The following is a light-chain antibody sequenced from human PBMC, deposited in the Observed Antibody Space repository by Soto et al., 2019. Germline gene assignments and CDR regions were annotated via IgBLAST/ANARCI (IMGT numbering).Light chain of an antibody. CDR2: GAS. J-gene: IGKJ1*01. CDR1: QSITTS. Sequence: DVRLTQSPSSLSASIGDTVTISCRSSQSITTSVNWYQQKSGRPPALLIYGASALQIGVPHRFSASGSGTDFTLTITGLQHEDFATYYCQQSYSLPRTFGQGTKVDLK. V-gene: IGKV1-39*01. CDR3: QQSYSLPRT.